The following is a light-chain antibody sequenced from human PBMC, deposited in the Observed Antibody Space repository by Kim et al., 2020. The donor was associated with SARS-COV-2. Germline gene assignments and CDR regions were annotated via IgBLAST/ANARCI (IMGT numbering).Light chain of an antibody. CDR3: QQYNSNSGT. Sequence: DIQMIQSPSTLSASIGDRVTITCRASRSISRWLAWYQQKPGKAPNLLIYQASTLKSGVPSRFSGSGSGTEFTLTISSLQPDDFASYYCQQYNSNSGTFGQGTKVDIK. V-gene: IGKV1-5*03. J-gene: IGKJ1*01. CDR2: QAS. CDR1: RSISRW.